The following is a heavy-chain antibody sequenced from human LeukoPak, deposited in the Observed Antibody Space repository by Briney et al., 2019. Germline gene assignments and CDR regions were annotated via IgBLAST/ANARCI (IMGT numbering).Heavy chain of an antibody. Sequence: GESLKVSRKGFGFRFTNFLIGWVRPIPRKSLEWIGVIYPGDSDTRYSPSFQGQVTISADKSISTAYLQWSSLKASDTAMYYCARRDYYDSSGPHLDYWGQGTLVTVSS. CDR2: IYPGDSDT. D-gene: IGHD3-22*01. CDR1: GFRFTNFL. V-gene: IGHV5-51*01. J-gene: IGHJ4*02. CDR3: ARRDYYDSSGPHLDY.